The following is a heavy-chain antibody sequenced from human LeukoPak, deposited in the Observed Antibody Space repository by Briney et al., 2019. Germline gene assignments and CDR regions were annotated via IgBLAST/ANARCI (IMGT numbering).Heavy chain of an antibody. Sequence: GGSLRLSCAASGFTFSDYYMTWIRQAPGKGLEWVSYISNTGFTIYYADSVKGRFTISRDNAKNSLYLQINSLRAEDTAVYYCARKAVPAAEGNFDYWGQGTLVTVSS. V-gene: IGHV3-11*01. CDR2: ISNTGFTI. D-gene: IGHD2-2*01. CDR1: GFTFSDYY. J-gene: IGHJ4*02. CDR3: ARKAVPAAEGNFDY.